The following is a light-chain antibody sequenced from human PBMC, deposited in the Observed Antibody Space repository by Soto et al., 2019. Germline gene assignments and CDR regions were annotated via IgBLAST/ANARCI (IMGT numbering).Light chain of an antibody. Sequence: IPLTPSPPSLTSSVGHRVTITCRASQGIRNDLGWYQQKPGKAPKRLIYAASSLQSGVPSRFSGSGSGTDFTLTISSLQPEDVATYFCQQYDNGPPITFGQGTRLEVK. CDR1: QGIRND. CDR2: AAS. CDR3: QQYDNGPPIT. J-gene: IGKJ5*01. V-gene: IGKV1-17*01.